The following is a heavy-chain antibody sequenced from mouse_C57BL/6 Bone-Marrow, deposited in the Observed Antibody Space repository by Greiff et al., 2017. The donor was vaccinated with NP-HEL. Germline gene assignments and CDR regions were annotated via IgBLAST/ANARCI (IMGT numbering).Heavy chain of an antibody. D-gene: IGHD1-1*01. CDR2: IDPSDSYT. CDR3: AREDYYAPYYFDY. CDR1: GYTFTSYW. V-gene: IGHV1-69*01. Sequence: VQLQQPGAELVMPGASVKLSCKASGYTFTSYWMHWVKLRPGQGLEWIGEIDPSDSYTNYNQKFKGKSTLTVDKSSSTAYRQLSSLTSEDSAVYYCAREDYYAPYYFDYCGQGTTLAVSS. J-gene: IGHJ2*01.